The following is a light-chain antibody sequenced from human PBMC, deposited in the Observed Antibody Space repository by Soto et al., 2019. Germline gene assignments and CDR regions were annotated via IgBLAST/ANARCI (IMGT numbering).Light chain of an antibody. CDR1: QDISSW. V-gene: IGKV1-12*01. Sequence: DIQMTQSPSSVSASVGDRVTITCRASQDISSWLAWYQQKPGKAPKLLIYAASNLQSGVPSRFSGSGSGTDFTLTISRLQPEDFATYYCQQANSFPLTVGGGTKVDIK. CDR2: AAS. J-gene: IGKJ4*01. CDR3: QQANSFPLT.